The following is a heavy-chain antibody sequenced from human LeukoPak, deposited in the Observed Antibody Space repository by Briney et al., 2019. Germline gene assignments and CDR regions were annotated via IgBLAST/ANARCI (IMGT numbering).Heavy chain of an antibody. CDR3: ARGEDGTGDYRPTYFDS. J-gene: IGHJ4*02. D-gene: IGHD4-17*01. CDR2: INHGGGT. Sequence: SETLSLTCAVYGGSFSDYFWNWIRQPPGKGLEWIGEINHGGGTRYNPSLKSRATISVDTSKKQFSLNLTSVTAADTAVFYCARGEDGTGDYRPTYFDSWGQGTLVTVSS. CDR1: GGSFSDYF. V-gene: IGHV4-34*01.